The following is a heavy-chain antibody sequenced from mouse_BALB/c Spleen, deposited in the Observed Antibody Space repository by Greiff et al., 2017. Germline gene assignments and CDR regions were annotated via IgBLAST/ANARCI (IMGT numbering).Heavy chain of an antibody. V-gene: IGHV6-6*02. Sequence: EVKLVESGGGLVQPGGSMKLSCVASGFTFSNYWMNWVRQSPEKGLEWVAEIRLKSNNYATHYAESVKGRFTISRDDSKSSVYLQMNNLRAEDTGIYYCSTVVATDWYFDVWGAGTTVTVSS. CDR1: GFTFSNYW. J-gene: IGHJ1*01. CDR3: STVVATDWYFDV. CDR2: IRLKSNNYAT. D-gene: IGHD1-1*01.